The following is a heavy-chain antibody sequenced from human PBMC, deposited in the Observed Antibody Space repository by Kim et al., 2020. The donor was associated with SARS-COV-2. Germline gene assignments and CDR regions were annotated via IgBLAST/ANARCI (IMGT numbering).Heavy chain of an antibody. D-gene: IGHD5-18*01. CDR2: IYPGDSDT. CDR3: ARWEGELGYGYDY. Sequence: GESLKISCKGSGYSFTTYWIGWVRQMPGKGLEWMGIIYPGDSDTSYSPSFQGQVTISAGKSIRTAYLQWSSLKASDTAMYYCARWEGELGYGYDYWGQGTLVTVSS. V-gene: IGHV5-51*01. J-gene: IGHJ4*02. CDR1: GYSFTTYW.